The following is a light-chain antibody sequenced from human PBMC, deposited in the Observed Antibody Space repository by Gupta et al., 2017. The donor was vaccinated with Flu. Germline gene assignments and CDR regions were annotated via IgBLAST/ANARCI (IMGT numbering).Light chain of an antibody. CDR3: QAWDSDSMI. J-gene: IGLJ2*01. CDR2: QDN. Sequence: SYELTQSPSVSVSPGQTANITCSGDNLGDKFACWYQQRPGQSPLLVIYQDNKRPSGIPERFSGSNSGNTATLTITETQTGDEADYFCQAWDSDSMIFGGGTKLTVL. CDR1: NLGDKF. V-gene: IGLV3-1*01.